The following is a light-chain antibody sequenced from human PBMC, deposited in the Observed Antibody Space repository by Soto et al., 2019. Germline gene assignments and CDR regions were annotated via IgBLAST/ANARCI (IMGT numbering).Light chain of an antibody. J-gene: IGLJ1*01. CDR3: GSYTSTDTPFV. CDR1: SSDVGAYNY. CDR2: AVS. V-gene: IGLV2-14*01. Sequence: LTQPASVSGSPGQSITISCTGTSSDVGAYNYVSWYQHHPGKGPKLIIYAVSNRPSGVSDRFSGSKSGNKASLIISNLEAEDESDYYCGSYTSTDTPFVFGTGTKVTVL.